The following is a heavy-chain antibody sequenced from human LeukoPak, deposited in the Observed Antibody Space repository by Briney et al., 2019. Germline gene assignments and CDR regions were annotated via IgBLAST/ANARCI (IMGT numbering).Heavy chain of an antibody. CDR3: ARGNPSFYDFWSGYQAYYGMDV. CDR1: GGTFSSYA. J-gene: IGHJ6*02. D-gene: IGHD3-3*01. Sequence: SVKVSCKASGGTFSSYAISWVRQAPGQGLEWMGGIIPIFGTANYAQKFQGRVTITADESTSTAYMELSSLRSEDTAVYYCARGNPSFYDFWSGYQAYYGMDVRGQGTTVTVSS. CDR2: IIPIFGTA. V-gene: IGHV1-69*13.